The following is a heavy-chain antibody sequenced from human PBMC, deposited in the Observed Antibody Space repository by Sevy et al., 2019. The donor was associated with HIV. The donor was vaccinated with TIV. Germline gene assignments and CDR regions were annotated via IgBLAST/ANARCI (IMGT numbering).Heavy chain of an antibody. CDR3: ARGPYNSGLRFDY. D-gene: IGHD6-19*01. CDR2: ISYDGGNK. V-gene: IGHV3-30-3*01. J-gene: IGHJ4*02. CDR1: GFTFSDSA. Sequence: GGSLRLSCRGSGFTFSDSAVHWVRQGPVKGLEWVAVISYDGGNKYYADSVKGRFTISRDNSKSMAYLQMNSLRAEDAALYYCARGPYNSGLRFDYWGRRTLVTVSS.